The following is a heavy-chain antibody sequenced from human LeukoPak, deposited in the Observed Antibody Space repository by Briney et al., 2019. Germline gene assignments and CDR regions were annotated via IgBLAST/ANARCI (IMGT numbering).Heavy chain of an antibody. CDR3: ARGVLLWGYYYGMDV. CDR1: GYTFTSYA. Sequence: ASVKVSCKASGYTFTSYAMNWVRQAPGQGLEWMGWMNPNSGNTGYAQKFQGRVTMTRNTSISTAYMELSSLRSEDTAVYYCARGVLLWGYYYGMDVWGQGTTVTVSS. J-gene: IGHJ6*02. D-gene: IGHD3-10*01. CDR2: MNPNSGNT. V-gene: IGHV1-8*02.